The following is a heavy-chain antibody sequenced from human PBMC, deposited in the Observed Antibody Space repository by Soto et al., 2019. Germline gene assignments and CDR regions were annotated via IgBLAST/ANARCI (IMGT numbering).Heavy chain of an antibody. CDR1: GYSFTSYW. CDR2: IYPGDSDT. V-gene: IGHV5-51*01. CDR3: ARRTYDILTGYYRSVGYYFDY. D-gene: IGHD3-9*01. Sequence: GESLKISCKGSGYSFTSYWIAWVRQMPGKGLEWMGIIYPGDSDTRYSPSFQGQVTISADKSISTAYLQWSSLKASDTAMYYCARRTYDILTGYYRSVGYYFDYWGQGTLVTVSS. J-gene: IGHJ4*02.